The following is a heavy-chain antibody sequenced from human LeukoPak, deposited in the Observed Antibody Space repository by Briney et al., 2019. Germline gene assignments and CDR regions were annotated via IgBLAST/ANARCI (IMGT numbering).Heavy chain of an antibody. Sequence: SVKVSCKASGGTFSSYAISWVRQAPGQGLEWMGGIIPIFGTANYAQKFQGRVTITADESTSTAYMELSSLRSEDTAVYYCASDVRSGGSCYTFWGQGTLVTVSS. CDR2: IIPIFGTA. J-gene: IGHJ4*02. V-gene: IGHV1-69*13. CDR1: GGTFSSYA. CDR3: ASDVRSGGSCYTF. D-gene: IGHD2-15*01.